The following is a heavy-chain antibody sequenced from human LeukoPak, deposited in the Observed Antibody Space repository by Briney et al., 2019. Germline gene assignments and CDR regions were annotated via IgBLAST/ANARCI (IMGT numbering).Heavy chain of an antibody. V-gene: IGHV1-18*04. J-gene: IGHJ5*02. Sequence: ASVKVSCKPSGYTFTSYGISWVRQAPGQGLEWMGWISAYNGNTNYAQKLQGRVTMTTDTSTSTAYMELRSLRSDDTAVYYCAREPYDILTGYLGSRFDPWGQGTLVTVSS. D-gene: IGHD3-9*01. CDR3: AREPYDILTGYLGSRFDP. CDR2: ISAYNGNT. CDR1: GYTFTSYG.